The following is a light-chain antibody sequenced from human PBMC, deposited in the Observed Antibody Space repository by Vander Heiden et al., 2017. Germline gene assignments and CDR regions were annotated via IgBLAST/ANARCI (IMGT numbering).Light chain of an antibody. J-gene: IGLJ2*01. V-gene: IGLV2-23*02. CDR2: EVS. CDR3: CSYAGSSTVV. CDR1: SRDVGRYNF. Sequence: SALPHPPSASGSPGRSITISCPGHSRDVGRYNFHPLYQQHPGKAPKLMIYEVSKRPSGVSNRFSGSKSGDTAALTVSELQAEDEAYYYCCSYAGSSTVVFGGGTKLTVL.